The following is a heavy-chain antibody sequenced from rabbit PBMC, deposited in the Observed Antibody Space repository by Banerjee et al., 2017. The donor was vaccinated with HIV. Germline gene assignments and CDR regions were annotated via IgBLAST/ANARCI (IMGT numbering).Heavy chain of an antibody. V-gene: IGHV1S45*01. D-gene: IGHD1-1*01. J-gene: IGHJ4*01. CDR1: GFSFSSSYY. CDR3: ARVRAEPTYYNPYAFNL. Sequence: QEQLVEYGGDLVQPGASLTLPCTASGFSFSSSYYMCWVRQAPGKGLEWIACIYAGSSGSTYYASWAKGRFTISKTSSTTVTLQMTSLTAADTATYFCARVRAEPTYYNPYAFNLWGPGTLVTVS. CDR2: IYAGSSGST.